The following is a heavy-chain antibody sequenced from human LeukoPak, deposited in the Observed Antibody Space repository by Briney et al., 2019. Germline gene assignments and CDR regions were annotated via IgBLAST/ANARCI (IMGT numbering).Heavy chain of an antibody. D-gene: IGHD3-10*01. Sequence: SQTLSLTCAIPGDSVSSNSAAWNWIRQSPSRGLEWLGRTYYRSKWYNDYAVSVKSRITINPDTSKNQFSLQLNSVTPEDTAVYYCARGVELVRGVFSWFDPWGQGTLVTVSS. J-gene: IGHJ5*02. CDR1: GDSVSSNSAA. CDR2: TYYRSKWYN. CDR3: ARGVELVRGVFSWFDP. V-gene: IGHV6-1*01.